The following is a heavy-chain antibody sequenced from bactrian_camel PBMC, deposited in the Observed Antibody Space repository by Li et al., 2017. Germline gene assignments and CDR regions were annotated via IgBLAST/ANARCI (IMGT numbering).Heavy chain of an antibody. J-gene: IGHJ4*01. Sequence: VESGGGLVQPGGSLRLSCAASGFTFSSYAMAWVRQAPGKGLEWVAYIDRVGDSTFYAESVRGRFSISRENAKNTLFLQLNSLKTEDTAMYYCVQKFYMDYPLWGQGTQVTVS. CDR1: GFTFSSYA. CDR3: VQKFYMDYPL. V-gene: IGHV3S37*01. CDR2: IDRVGDST. D-gene: IGHD4*01.